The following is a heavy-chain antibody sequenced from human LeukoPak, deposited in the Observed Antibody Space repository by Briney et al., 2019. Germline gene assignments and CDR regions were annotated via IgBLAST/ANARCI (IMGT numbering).Heavy chain of an antibody. D-gene: IGHD4-17*01. CDR2: IYTSGST. CDR3: ARGNAYGDNYMDV. Sequence: PSQTLSLTCTVSGGSISSYYWSWIRQPPGKGLEWIGYIYTSGSTNYNPSLKSRVTISVDTSKNQFSLKLSSVTAADTAVYYCARGNAYGDNYMDVWGKGTTVTVSS. J-gene: IGHJ6*03. V-gene: IGHV4-4*09. CDR1: GGSISSYY.